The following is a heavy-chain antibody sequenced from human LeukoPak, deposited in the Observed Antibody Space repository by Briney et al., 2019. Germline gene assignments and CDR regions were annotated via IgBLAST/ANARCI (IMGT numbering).Heavy chain of an antibody. CDR1: GGSFSGYY. V-gene: IGHV4-34*01. CDR2: INHSGST. Sequence: SETLSLTCDVYGGSFSGYYWSWICQPPGKGLEWIGEINHSGSTNYNPSLKSRVTISVDTSQDQFSLRLSAVTAADPAVYYCARGFPYGDYSGRGFDPWGQGTLVTVSS. CDR3: ARGFPYGDYSGRGFDP. J-gene: IGHJ5*02. D-gene: IGHD4-17*01.